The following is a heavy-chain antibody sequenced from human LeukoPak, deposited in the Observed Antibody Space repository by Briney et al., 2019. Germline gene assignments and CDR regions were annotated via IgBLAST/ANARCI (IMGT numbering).Heavy chain of an antibody. J-gene: IGHJ4*02. D-gene: IGHD6-6*01. CDR2: ISYDGSNK. Sequence: GGSLRLSCAASGFTFSSYAMHWVRQAPGKGLEGVAVISYDGSNKYYADSVKGRFTISRDNSKNTLYLQMNSLRAEDTAVYYCARDSSSSPPYFDYWGQGTLVTVSS. CDR1: GFTFSSYA. V-gene: IGHV3-30-3*01. CDR3: ARDSSSSPPYFDY.